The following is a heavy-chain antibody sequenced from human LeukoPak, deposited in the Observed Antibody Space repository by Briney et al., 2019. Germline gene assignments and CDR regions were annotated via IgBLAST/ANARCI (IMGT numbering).Heavy chain of an antibody. V-gene: IGHV3-23*01. CDR2: ISGSGAKT. CDR1: GFTFSTYA. Sequence: GGSLRLSCAASGFTFSTYAMNWVRQGPGKGLEWVLAISGSGAKTYYADFVKGRFTTSRDNSKNTLYLQMNSLRAEDTAVYYCAKEYSGSFSPFPSYFDYWGQGTLVTVSS. CDR3: AKEYSGSFSPFPSYFDY. J-gene: IGHJ4*02. D-gene: IGHD1-26*01.